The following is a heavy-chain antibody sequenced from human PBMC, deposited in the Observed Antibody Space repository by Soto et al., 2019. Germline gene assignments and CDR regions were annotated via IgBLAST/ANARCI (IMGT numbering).Heavy chain of an antibody. CDR1: GFTFSGYA. CDR3: AKDRDFWSGYYGMDV. Sequence: PGGSLRLSCAASGFTFSGYAMSWVRQAPGKGLEWVSAISGSGGSTYYADSVKGRFTISRDNSKNTLYLQMNSLRAEDTAVYYCAKDRDFWSGYYGMDVWGQGTTVTVS. CDR2: ISGSGGST. D-gene: IGHD3-3*01. J-gene: IGHJ6*02. V-gene: IGHV3-23*01.